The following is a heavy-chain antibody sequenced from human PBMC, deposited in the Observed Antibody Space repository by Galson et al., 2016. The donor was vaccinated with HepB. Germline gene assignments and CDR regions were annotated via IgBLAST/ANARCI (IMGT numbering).Heavy chain of an antibody. CDR2: IQSDGRTT. CDR3: HAGDYGDAFNRYYYYGMDV. J-gene: IGHJ6*02. D-gene: IGHD4-17*01. CDR1: GFTFSRYW. V-gene: IGHV3-74*01. Sequence: SLRLSCAASGFTFSRYWMHWVRQAPGKGLVWVSRIQSDGRTTGYADSVKGRSTISRDNVKNTLYLQMNSLRAEDTAVYYCHAGDYGDAFNRYYYYGMDVWGQGTTVTVSS.